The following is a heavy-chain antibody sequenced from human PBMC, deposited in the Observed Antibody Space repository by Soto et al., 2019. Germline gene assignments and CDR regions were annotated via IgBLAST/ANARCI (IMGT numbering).Heavy chain of an antibody. CDR3: AISYGKYYYALDV. V-gene: IGHV5-10-1*01. CDR1: GYSFTSYW. Sequence: RGESLKISCKGSGYSFTSYWITWVRQMPGKGLEWMGRIDPSDSYTNYSPSFQGHVTISPDKSISTAYLQWSSLKASDTAMYYCAISYGKYYYALDVWGQGTTVTVSS. J-gene: IGHJ6*02. CDR2: IDPSDSYT. D-gene: IGHD4-17*01.